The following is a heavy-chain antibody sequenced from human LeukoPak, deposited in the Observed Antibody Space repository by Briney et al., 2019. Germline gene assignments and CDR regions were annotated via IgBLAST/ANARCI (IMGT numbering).Heavy chain of an antibody. CDR2: IIPIFGTA. J-gene: IGHJ5*02. D-gene: IGHD1-26*01. V-gene: IGHV1-69*13. CDR3: ARDRMGATRWFDP. CDR1: GGTYSSYA. Sequence: SVKVSCKASGGTYSSYAISWVRQAPGQGLEWMGGIIPIFGTANYAQKFQGRVTITADESTSTAYMELSSLRSEDTAVYYCARDRMGATRWFDPWGQGTLVTVSS.